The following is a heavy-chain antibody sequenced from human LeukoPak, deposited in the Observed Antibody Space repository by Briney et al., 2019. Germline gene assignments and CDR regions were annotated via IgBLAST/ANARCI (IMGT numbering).Heavy chain of an antibody. Sequence: GSLRLSCAASGFTFSSYAMHWVRQAPGKGLEWVAVISYDGSNKYYADSVKGRFTISRDNSRNTLYLQMNSLRAEDTAVYYCARETETQDTVTTDYWGQGTLVTVSS. CDR3: ARETETQDTVTTDY. CDR2: ISYDGSNK. D-gene: IGHD4-17*01. V-gene: IGHV3-30-3*01. J-gene: IGHJ4*02. CDR1: GFTFSSYA.